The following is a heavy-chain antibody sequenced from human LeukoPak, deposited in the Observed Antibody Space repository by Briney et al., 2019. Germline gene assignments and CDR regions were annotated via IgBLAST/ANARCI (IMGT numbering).Heavy chain of an antibody. CDR1: GYTFTSYD. CDR2: MKPNSGNT. Sequence: ASVKVSCKASGYTFTSYDINWVRQATGQGPEWMGWMKPNSGNTGYAQKFQGRVTMTRNTSISTAYMELSSLRSEDTAVYYCAIGYSYGSKYYYYYYYMDVWGKGTTVTVSS. V-gene: IGHV1-8*01. D-gene: IGHD5-18*01. J-gene: IGHJ6*03. CDR3: AIGYSYGSKYYYYYYYMDV.